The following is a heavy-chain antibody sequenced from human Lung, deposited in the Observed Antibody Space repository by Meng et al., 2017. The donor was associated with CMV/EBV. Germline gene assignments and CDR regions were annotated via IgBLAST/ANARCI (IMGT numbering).Heavy chain of an antibody. D-gene: IGHD1-26*01. J-gene: IGHJ4*02. Sequence: SXAASGFSVGSEYMSWVRQAPGKGLEWVSSINNSSSYIYYADSVKGRFTISRDNAKNSLYLQMNSLRAEDTAVYYCARDLIVGTAYFDYWGQGTXVTVSS. V-gene: IGHV3-21*01. CDR2: INNSSSYI. CDR1: GFSVGSEY. CDR3: ARDLIVGTAYFDY.